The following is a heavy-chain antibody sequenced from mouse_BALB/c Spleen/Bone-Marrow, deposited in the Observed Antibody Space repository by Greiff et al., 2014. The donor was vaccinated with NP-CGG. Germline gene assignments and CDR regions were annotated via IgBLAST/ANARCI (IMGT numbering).Heavy chain of an antibody. D-gene: IGHD2-1*01. CDR3: SDGNFYALDY. CDR2: IDPENGDT. Sequence: VQLQQPGAELVRSGAAVKLSCTASGFNIKDYYIHWVKQRPEQGLEWIGWIDPENGDTGYAPKFQGKATMTADTSSNTAYLQLSSLTSVDTAVYYCSDGNFYALDYWGQGTSVTVSS. V-gene: IGHV14-4*02. J-gene: IGHJ4*01. CDR1: GFNIKDYY.